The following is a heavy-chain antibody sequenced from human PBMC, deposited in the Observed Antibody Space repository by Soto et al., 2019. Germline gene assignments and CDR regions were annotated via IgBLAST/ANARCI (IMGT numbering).Heavy chain of an antibody. D-gene: IGHD3-16*01. Sequence: QVQLQESGPGLVKPSETLSLTCTVSGGSINNYYWRWIRQPPGKGLEFSAYIFYSGSTNYNPSLKSRVTISVDTPKNQFSLKLTSVTAAHTAVYYCARLSEMSTIITYHPVDYWGQGTLVTVSS. V-gene: IGHV4-59*01. CDR3: ARLSEMSTIITYHPVDY. CDR1: GGSINNYY. J-gene: IGHJ4*02. CDR2: IFYSGST.